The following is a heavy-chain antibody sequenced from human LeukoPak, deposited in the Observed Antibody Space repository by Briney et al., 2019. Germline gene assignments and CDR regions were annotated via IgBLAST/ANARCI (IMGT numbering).Heavy chain of an antibody. CDR1: GYTFTSYD. D-gene: IGHD3-10*01. CDR2: MNPNSGNT. J-gene: IGHJ4*02. V-gene: IGHV1-8*03. CDR3: ASLYGSGNYYFDY. Sequence: ASVKVSCKASGYTFTSYDINWVRQATGQGLEWMGWMNPNSGNTGYAQKFQGRVTITRNTSISTAYMELSSLRSEDTAVYYCASLYGSGNYYFDYWGQGTLVTVSS.